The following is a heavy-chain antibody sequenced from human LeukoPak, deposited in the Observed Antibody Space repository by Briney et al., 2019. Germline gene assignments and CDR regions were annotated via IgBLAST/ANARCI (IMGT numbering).Heavy chain of an antibody. J-gene: IGHJ4*02. V-gene: IGHV3-30*18. CDR1: GFTFSSYG. Sequence: PGGSLRLSCAASGFTFSSYGMHWVRQAPGKGLERVAVISYDGSNTYYADSVKGRFTISRDTSKNALYLQMNSLRAEDTAVCYCAKDPLEQLPGGYFDYWGQGTLVTVTS. D-gene: IGHD6-6*01. CDR3: AKDPLEQLPGGYFDY. CDR2: ISYDGSNT.